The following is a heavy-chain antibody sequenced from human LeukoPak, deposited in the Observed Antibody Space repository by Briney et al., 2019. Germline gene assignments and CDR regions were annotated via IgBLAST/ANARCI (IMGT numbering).Heavy chain of an antibody. CDR1: GFTFSNAW. Sequence: GGSLRLSCAASGFTFSNAWMSWVRQAPGKGPEWVGRIKSKTDGGTTDYAAPVKGRFTISRDDSKNTLYLQMNSLKTEDTGSYYCTADCSGGSCYTPYYFDYWGQGTLVTVSS. D-gene: IGHD2-15*01. CDR3: TADCSGGSCYTPYYFDY. J-gene: IGHJ4*02. V-gene: IGHV3-15*01. CDR2: IKSKTDGGTT.